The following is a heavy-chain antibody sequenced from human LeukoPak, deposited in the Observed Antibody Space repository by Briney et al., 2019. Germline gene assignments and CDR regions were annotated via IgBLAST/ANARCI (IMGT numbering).Heavy chain of an antibody. V-gene: IGHV4-31*03. Sequence: SQTLSLTCTVPGCAIRSGGYYWSWIRQHPGKGLEWIGYIYYSGSTYYNPSLKSRVTISVDTSKNQFSLKLSSVTAADTAVYYCARDYDYVSVGSRPSDAFDIWGQETMVTVSS. CDR2: IYYSGST. CDR3: ARDYDYVSVGSRPSDAFDI. J-gene: IGHJ3*02. D-gene: IGHD3-16*01. CDR1: GCAIRSGGYY.